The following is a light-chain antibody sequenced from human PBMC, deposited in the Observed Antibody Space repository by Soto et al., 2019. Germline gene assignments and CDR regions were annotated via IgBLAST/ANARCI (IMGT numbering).Light chain of an antibody. V-gene: IGLV2-14*03. CDR1: SSDVGAYNF. Sequence: QSALTQPASVSGSPGQSITNSCTGTSSDVGAYNFVSWYQQYPGKAPKLMIFDVNNRPSGVSNRFSGSKSVNTASLTISGLQAEDEADYYCSAYRGGTPYVFGTGTKLTVL. CDR2: DVN. J-gene: IGLJ1*01. CDR3: SAYRGGTPYV.